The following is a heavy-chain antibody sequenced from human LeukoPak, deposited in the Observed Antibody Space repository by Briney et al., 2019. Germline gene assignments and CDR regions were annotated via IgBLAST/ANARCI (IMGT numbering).Heavy chain of an antibody. Sequence: PGRSLRLSCAASGFTFSSCGMHWVRQAPGKGLEWVAVIWYDGNNKYYADSVKGRFTISRDNSKNTLYLQMNSLRAEDTSIYYCARDIGSGWMEGYFDYWGQETLVTVSS. CDR3: ARDIGSGWMEGYFDY. V-gene: IGHV3-33*01. CDR1: GFTFSSCG. J-gene: IGHJ4*02. D-gene: IGHD6-19*01. CDR2: IWYDGNNK.